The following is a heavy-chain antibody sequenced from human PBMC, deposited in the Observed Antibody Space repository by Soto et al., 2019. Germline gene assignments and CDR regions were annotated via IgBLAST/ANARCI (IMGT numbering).Heavy chain of an antibody. CDR1: GFTLSSYG. CDR3: AKDRKDGYNFPLYYYYGMDV. D-gene: IGHD5-12*01. CDR2: ISYDGSNK. Sequence: GRSLRLSCAVSGFTLSSYGMHWVRQAPGKGLEWVAVISYDGSNKYYADSVKGRFTISRDNSKNTLYLQMNSLRAEDTAVYYCAKDRKDGYNFPLYYYYGMDVWGQGTTVTVSS. J-gene: IGHJ6*02. V-gene: IGHV3-30*18.